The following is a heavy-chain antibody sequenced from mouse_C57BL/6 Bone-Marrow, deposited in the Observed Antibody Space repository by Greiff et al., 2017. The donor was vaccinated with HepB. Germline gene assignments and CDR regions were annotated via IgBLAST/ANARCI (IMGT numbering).Heavy chain of an antibody. CDR1: GYTFTSYW. CDR2: IDPSDSET. J-gene: IGHJ4*01. Sequence: QVQLQQPGAELVRPGSSVKLSCKASGYTFTSYWMHWVKQRPIQGLEWIGNIDPSDSETHYNQKFKDKATLTVHKSSSTAYMQLSSLTSEDSAVYYCARGDYYDAMDYWGQGTSVTVSS. CDR3: ARGDYYDAMDY. D-gene: IGHD2-4*01. V-gene: IGHV1-52*01.